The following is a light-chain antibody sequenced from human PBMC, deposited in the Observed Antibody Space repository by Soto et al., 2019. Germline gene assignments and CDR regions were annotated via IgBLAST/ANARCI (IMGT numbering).Light chain of an antibody. CDR1: SSNIGAGYD. V-gene: IGLV1-40*01. CDR3: QSYDSSLRGRV. Sequence: QSVLTQPPSVSGAPGQRVTISCTGSSSNIGAGYDVHWYQQLPGKAPKLLIYGNSNRPPRVPDRFSGSKSGTSASLAITGLQAEDEADYYCQSYDSSLRGRVFGGGTKLTVL. CDR2: GNS. J-gene: IGLJ3*02.